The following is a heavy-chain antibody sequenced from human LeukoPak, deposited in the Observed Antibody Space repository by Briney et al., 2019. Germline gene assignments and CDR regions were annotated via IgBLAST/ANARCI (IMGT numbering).Heavy chain of an antibody. CDR3: AREHASRASWAIFDY. Sequence: GGSLRLSCAASGFTFSDYYMSWIRQAPGKGLEWVSYISSSGSTIYYADSVKGRFTISRDNAKNSLYLQMNSLRAEATAVYYCAREHASRASWAIFDYWGQGTLVTVPS. D-gene: IGHD6-13*01. J-gene: IGHJ4*02. V-gene: IGHV3-11*01. CDR2: ISSSGSTI. CDR1: GFTFSDYY.